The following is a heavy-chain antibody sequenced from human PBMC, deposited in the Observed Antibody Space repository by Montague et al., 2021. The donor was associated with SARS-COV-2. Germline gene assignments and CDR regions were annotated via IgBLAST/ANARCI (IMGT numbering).Heavy chain of an antibody. J-gene: IGHJ4*02. D-gene: IGHD1-14*01. Sequence: SLRLSCAASGFTFSDYYMSLIRQAPVKGLEWVSYISGRGSYTDYSDSVNGRFTISRDNARKSLYLEMNSLRAEDTAVYYCARLVGVESNRRDYFNYWGQGTLVTVSS. CDR1: GFTFSDYY. CDR2: ISGRGSYT. CDR3: ARLVGVESNRRDYFNY. V-gene: IGHV3-11*03.